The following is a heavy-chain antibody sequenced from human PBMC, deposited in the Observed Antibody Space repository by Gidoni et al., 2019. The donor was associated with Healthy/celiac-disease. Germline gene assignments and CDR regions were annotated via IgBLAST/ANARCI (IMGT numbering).Heavy chain of an antibody. CDR3: ARASVAGINWFDP. D-gene: IGHD6-19*01. J-gene: IGHJ5*02. CDR2: ISAYNGNT. CDR1: GFTFTIYG. Sequence: QVQLVQSGAEVKKPGASAKVSCKASGFTFTIYGISWVRQAPGQRLGWMGGISAYNGNTNYEQKLQGRVTMITDTSTSTAYMELRSLRSDDTAVYYCARASVAGINWFDPWGQGTLVTVSS. V-gene: IGHV1-18*01.